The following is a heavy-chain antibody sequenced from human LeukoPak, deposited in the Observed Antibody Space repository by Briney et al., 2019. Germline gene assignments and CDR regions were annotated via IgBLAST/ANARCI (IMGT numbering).Heavy chain of an antibody. J-gene: IGHJ6*03. V-gene: IGHV4-30-4*07. CDR2: IYYSGST. D-gene: IGHD3-10*01. CDR1: GGSINSGAYS. Sequence: PSETLSLTCTVSGGSINSGAYSWSWIRQPPGKGLEWIGYIYYSGSTSYKPSLESRITISVDTSKNQFSLKLNSVTAADTAVYYCARSRSRHVKLTGYYYYFYMDVWGKGTTVTVPS. CDR3: ARSRSRHVKLTGYYYYFYMDV.